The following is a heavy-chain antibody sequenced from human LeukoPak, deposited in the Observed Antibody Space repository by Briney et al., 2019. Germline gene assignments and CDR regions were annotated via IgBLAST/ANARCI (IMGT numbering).Heavy chain of an antibody. CDR3: GSLFDS. CDR2: INYSGTT. Sequence: PSETLSLTCTVSGGAIISDNFYWGWVRQPPGKGLEWVGSINYSGTTYYKPSLRSRVSISVDTSRTQFFLRLNSVTAADTDVYYCGSLFDSWGQGILVTVSS. V-gene: IGHV4-39*01. CDR1: GGAIISDNFY. J-gene: IGHJ4*02.